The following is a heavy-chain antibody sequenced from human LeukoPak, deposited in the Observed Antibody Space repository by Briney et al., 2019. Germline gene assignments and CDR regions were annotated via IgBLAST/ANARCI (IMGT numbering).Heavy chain of an antibody. CDR2: IKEDGSEK. CDR1: GFTFSSYW. J-gene: IGHJ5*02. V-gene: IGHV3-7*04. CDR3: ARDSGSGSYLYDWFDP. D-gene: IGHD3-10*01. Sequence: GGSLRLSCAPSGFTFSSYWMSWVRQAPGKGLEWVANIKEDGSEKHYVDSVKGRFTISRDNAKNSLYLQMNSLRAEDTAVYYCARDSGSGSYLYDWFDPWGQGTLVTVSS.